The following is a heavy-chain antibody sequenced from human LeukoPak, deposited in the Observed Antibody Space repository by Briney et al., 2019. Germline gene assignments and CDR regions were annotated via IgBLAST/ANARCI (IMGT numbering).Heavy chain of an antibody. V-gene: IGHV4-39*01. CDR1: GGSISSSSYY. Sequence: PSETLSLTCTVSGGSISSSSYYWGWIRQPPGKGLEWIGSIYYSGNTYYNASLKSQVSISIDTSKNQFSLKLTSVTAADTAVYYCARQTGSGLFILPGGQGTLVTVSP. D-gene: IGHD3/OR15-3a*01. J-gene: IGHJ4*02. CDR3: ARQTGSGLFILP. CDR2: IYYSGNT.